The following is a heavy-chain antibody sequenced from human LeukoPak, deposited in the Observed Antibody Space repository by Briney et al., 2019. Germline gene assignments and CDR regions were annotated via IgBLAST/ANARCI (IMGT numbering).Heavy chain of an antibody. V-gene: IGHV3-23*01. CDR2: ISSGGGST. Sequence: GGSLRLSCAASGFTFRTFAMSWVRQAPGRGLEWVSGISSGGGSTYYTDSVKGRFTISRDNPNNMLYLRMNSLRAEDTAVYYCAKDGPEYDYVWGSYDYWGQGTLVTVSS. CDR3: AKDGPEYDYVWGSYDY. J-gene: IGHJ4*02. D-gene: IGHD3-16*01. CDR1: GFTFRTFA.